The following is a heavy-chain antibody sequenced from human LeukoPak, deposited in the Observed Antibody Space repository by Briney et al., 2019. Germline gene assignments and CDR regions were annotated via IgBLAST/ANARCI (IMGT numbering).Heavy chain of an antibody. CDR3: ARDQCGTTTCPIDY. V-gene: IGHV3-48*03. Sequence: GGSLRLSCAASGFTFSSYEMNWVRQAPGKGLEWVSYISSSGSTIYYADSVKGRFTISRDNAKNSLYLQLDSLRAEDTAVYYCARDQCGTTTCPIDYWGQGTLVTVAS. D-gene: IGHD2/OR15-2a*01. J-gene: IGHJ4*02. CDR2: ISSSGSTI. CDR1: GFTFSSYE.